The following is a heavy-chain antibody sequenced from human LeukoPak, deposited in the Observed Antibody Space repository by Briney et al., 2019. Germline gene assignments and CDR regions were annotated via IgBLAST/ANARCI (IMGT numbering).Heavy chain of an antibody. CDR3: ARLTGYYYYGMDV. J-gene: IGHJ6*02. Sequence: GGSLRLSCAASGFTFSSCWMSWVRQAPGKGLEWVANIKQDGSEKYYVDSVKGRFTISRDNAKNSLYLQMNSLRAEDTAVYYCARLTGYYYYGMDVWGQGTTVTVSS. CDR1: GFTFSSCW. CDR2: IKQDGSEK. V-gene: IGHV3-7*01. D-gene: IGHD3-10*01.